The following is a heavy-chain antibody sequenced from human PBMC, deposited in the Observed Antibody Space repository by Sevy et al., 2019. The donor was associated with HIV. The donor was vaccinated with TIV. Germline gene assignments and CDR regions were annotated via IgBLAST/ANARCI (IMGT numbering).Heavy chain of an antibody. CDR1: GLTLSSYV. V-gene: IGHV3-30*04. CDR3: ARDPGGTGYFDY. J-gene: IGHJ4*02. D-gene: IGHD1-1*01. CDR2: ISYDGSLT. Sequence: GGSLRLSCEASGLTLSSYVMQWVRQAPGKGLEWVAVISYDGSLTYYTEAVKGRFTISRDNSKNTLYLQLNSLRTDDTAMYYCARDPGGTGYFDYWGRGTLVTVSS.